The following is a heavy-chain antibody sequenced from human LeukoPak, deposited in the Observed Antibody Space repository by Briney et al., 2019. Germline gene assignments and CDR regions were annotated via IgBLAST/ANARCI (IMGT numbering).Heavy chain of an antibody. D-gene: IGHD4-17*01. Sequence: PGGSLRLSCAASGFTFSSYAMSWVRQAPGKGLEWVSAISGSGGSTYYADSVKGRFTISRDNSKNTLCLQMNSLRAEDTAVYYCAKDPRGDYVLGYWGQGTLVTVSS. J-gene: IGHJ4*02. V-gene: IGHV3-23*01. CDR3: AKDPRGDYVLGY. CDR1: GFTFSSYA. CDR2: ISGSGGST.